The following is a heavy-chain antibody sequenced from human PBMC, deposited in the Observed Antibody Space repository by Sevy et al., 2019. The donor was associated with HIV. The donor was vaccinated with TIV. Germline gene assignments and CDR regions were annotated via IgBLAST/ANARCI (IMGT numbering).Heavy chain of an antibody. V-gene: IGHV3-20*04. J-gene: IGHJ4*02. CDR3: ARDWGNGFDY. D-gene: IGHD3-16*01. Sequence: GGSLRLSCAASGFTFDDFGMTWVRQDPGKGLEWVAGINWSGDDAGYAESVKGRFTISRDNAENSLYLQMNSLRAEDTALYYCARDWGNGFDYWGQGTLVTVSS. CDR2: INWSGDDA. CDR1: GFTFDDFG.